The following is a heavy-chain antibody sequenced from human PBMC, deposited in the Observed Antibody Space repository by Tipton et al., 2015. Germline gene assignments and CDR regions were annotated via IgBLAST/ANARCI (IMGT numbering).Heavy chain of an antibody. CDR3: ARSGYTYGMDV. CDR1: GGYISTGSYY. Sequence: TLSLTCTVSGGYISTGSYYWSWIRQPPGKGLEWIGYIYQGGSTYYNPSLKSRVTMSVDRPKNQFSLKLTSVTVADTAVYYCARSGYTYGMDVWGQGTTVTVSS. V-gene: IGHV4-30-2*01. J-gene: IGHJ6*02. CDR2: IYQGGST. D-gene: IGHD5-12*01.